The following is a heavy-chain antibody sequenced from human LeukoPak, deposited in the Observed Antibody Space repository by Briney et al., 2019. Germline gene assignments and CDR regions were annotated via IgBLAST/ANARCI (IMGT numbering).Heavy chain of an antibody. J-gene: IGHJ4*02. CDR1: GGSFSGYY. V-gene: IGHV4-34*01. CDR2: INHSGST. Sequence: SETLSLTCAVYGGSFSGYYWSWIRQPPGKGLEWIGEINHSGSTNYNPSLKSRATISVDTSKNQFSLKLSSVTAADTAVYYCARGPYGDYPIDYWGQGTLVTVSS. CDR3: ARGPYGDYPIDY. D-gene: IGHD4-17*01.